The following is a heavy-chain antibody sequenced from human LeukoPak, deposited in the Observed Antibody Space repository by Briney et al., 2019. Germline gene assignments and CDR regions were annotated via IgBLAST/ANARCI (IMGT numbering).Heavy chain of an antibody. Sequence: GGSLRLSCAASGFTFKNYEMNWVRQAPGKGLEWVSDVSSTGSNIFYADSVKGRFTTSRDNAKNLLYLQMTSLRAEDTAVYYCARDSRFDYWGQGTLVTVSS. CDR1: GFTFKNYE. V-gene: IGHV3-48*03. CDR3: ARDSRFDY. J-gene: IGHJ4*02. CDR2: VSSTGSNI.